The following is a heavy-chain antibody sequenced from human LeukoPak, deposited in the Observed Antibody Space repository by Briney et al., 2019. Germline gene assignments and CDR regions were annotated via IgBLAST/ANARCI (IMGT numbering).Heavy chain of an antibody. CDR3: ASQMPSYSGSYQFDY. V-gene: IGHV4-30-2*01. D-gene: IGHD1-26*01. CDR2: IYHSGST. J-gene: IGHJ4*02. CDR1: GGSLSSGGYY. Sequence: SETLSLTCTVSGGSLSSGGYYWSWIRQPPGKGLEWIGYIYHSGSTYYNPSLKSRVTISVDRSKNQFSLKLSSVTAADTAVYYCASQMPSYSGSYQFDYWGQGTLVTVSS.